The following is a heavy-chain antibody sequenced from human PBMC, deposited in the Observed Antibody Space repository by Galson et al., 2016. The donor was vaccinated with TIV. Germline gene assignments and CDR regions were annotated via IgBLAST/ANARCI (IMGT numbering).Heavy chain of an antibody. Sequence: PALVKPTQTLTLTCTFSGFSLNTDGMCVNWIRQPPGKALEWLARIDWDDDKSYSSSLKTRLTISKDTSKNQVVLTMTNMDPVDTATCYCARISGYYDSSGHYIPRSFDYWGQEALVTVSS. CDR1: GFSLNTDGMC. CDR2: IDWDDDK. V-gene: IGHV2-70*11. D-gene: IGHD3-22*01. J-gene: IGHJ4*02. CDR3: ARISGYYDSSGHYIPRSFDY.